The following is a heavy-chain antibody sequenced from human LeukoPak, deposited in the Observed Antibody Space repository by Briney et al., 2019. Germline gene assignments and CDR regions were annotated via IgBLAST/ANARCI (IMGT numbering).Heavy chain of an antibody. V-gene: IGHV3-23*01. J-gene: IGHJ4*02. CDR3: AKAAASSGWYADY. Sequence: PGGSLRLSCAASGFTFSSYAMSWVRQAPGKGLEWVSAISGSGGSTYYADSVKGRFTISRDNSKNTLYLQMNSLRAENTAVCYCAKAAASSGWYADYWGQGTLVTVSS. CDR1: GFTFSSYA. D-gene: IGHD6-19*01. CDR2: ISGSGGST.